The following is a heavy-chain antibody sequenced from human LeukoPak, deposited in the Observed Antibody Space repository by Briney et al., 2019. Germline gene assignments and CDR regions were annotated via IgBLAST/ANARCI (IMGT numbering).Heavy chain of an antibody. J-gene: IGHJ5*02. V-gene: IGHV1-18*01. CDR3: ARVRTDSSGWYITTRWFDP. Sequence: ASVKVSCKASGYIFTSYGISWVRQAPGQGLEWMGWISAYNGNTNYAQKLQGRVTMTTDTSTSTAYMELRSLRSDDTAVYYCARVRTDSSGWYITTRWFDPWGQGTLVTVSS. D-gene: IGHD6-19*01. CDR1: GYIFTSYG. CDR2: ISAYNGNT.